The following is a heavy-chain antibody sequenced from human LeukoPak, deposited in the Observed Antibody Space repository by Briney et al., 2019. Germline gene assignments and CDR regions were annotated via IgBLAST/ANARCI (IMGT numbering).Heavy chain of an antibody. V-gene: IGHV3-23*01. D-gene: IGHD5-12*01. CDR1: GFTFSSYA. CDR2: ISGSGGRT. Sequence: GGSLRLSCAASGFTFSSYAMSWVRQAPGKGLEWVSVISGSGGRTYYADSVKGRFAISRDNSKNTLYVQMNSLRAEDTAVYYCAKDLLAATIDYYFDYWGQGTLVTVSS. CDR3: AKDLLAATIDYYFDY. J-gene: IGHJ4*02.